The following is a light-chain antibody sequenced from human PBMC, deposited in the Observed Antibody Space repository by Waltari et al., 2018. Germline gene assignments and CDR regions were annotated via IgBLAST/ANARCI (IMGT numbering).Light chain of an antibody. J-gene: IGKJ2*01. V-gene: IGKV4-1*01. CDR1: QSVLYSSNNKNY. CDR2: WAS. Sequence: DIVMTQSPDSLAVSLGERATINCKSSQSVLYSSNNKNYLAWYQQKPGQPPKLLIYWASTRESGAPDRFSGSGSGTDFTLTISSLQAEDVAVYYCQQYYDTPYTFGQGTKLKIK. CDR3: QQYYDTPYT.